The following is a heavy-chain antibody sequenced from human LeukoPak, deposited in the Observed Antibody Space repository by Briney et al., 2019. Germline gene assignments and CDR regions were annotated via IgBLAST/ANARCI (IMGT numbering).Heavy chain of an antibody. CDR3: ARGSGWFTALTDQNDY. Sequence: GASVRVSCKASGGTFSSYAISWVRQAPGQGLEWMGGIIPIFGTANYAQKFQGRVTITADKSTSTAYMELSSLRSEDTAVYYCARGSGWFTALTDQNDYWGQGTLVTVSS. D-gene: IGHD6-19*01. J-gene: IGHJ4*02. V-gene: IGHV1-69*06. CDR2: IIPIFGTA. CDR1: GGTFSSYA.